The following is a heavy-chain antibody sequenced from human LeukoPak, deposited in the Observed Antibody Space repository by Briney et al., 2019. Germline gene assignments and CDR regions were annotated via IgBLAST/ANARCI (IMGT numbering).Heavy chain of an antibody. CDR1: GGSISSYH. Sequence: SETLSLTCTVSGGSISSYHWSWIRQPPGKGLECIGYIYSSGSTNYNPSLKSRVTISVDTSKNQFSLKLSSVTAADTAVYYCARENGGSYDAFDIWGQGTMVTVSS. D-gene: IGHD1-26*01. V-gene: IGHV4-59*01. J-gene: IGHJ3*02. CDR3: ARENGGSYDAFDI. CDR2: IYSSGST.